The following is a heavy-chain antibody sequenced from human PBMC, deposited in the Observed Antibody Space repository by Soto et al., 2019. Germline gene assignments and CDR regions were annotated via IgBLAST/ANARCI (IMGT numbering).Heavy chain of an antibody. J-gene: IGHJ5*02. Sequence: GGSLRLSCAASGFTFSSYWMHWVRQAPGKGLVWVSRINSDGSSTSYADSVKGRFTISRDNAKNTLYLQMNSLRAEDTAVYYCAREISHYDFWSGYYTPPRWFDPWGQGTLVTVSS. CDR1: GFTFSSYW. D-gene: IGHD3-3*01. CDR3: AREISHYDFWSGYYTPPRWFDP. V-gene: IGHV3-74*01. CDR2: INSDGSST.